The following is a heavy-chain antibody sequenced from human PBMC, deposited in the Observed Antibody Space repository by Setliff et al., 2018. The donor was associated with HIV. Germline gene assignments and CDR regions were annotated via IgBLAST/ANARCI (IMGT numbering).Heavy chain of an antibody. J-gene: IGHJ6*02. CDR2: IKSKTDGGTT. V-gene: IGHV3-15*01. Sequence: GSLRLSCAASGFTFDNAWMSWVRQAPGKGLEWVGRIKSKTDGGTTDYAAPVKGRFTISRDDSKNTLYLQMNSLKTEDTAVYYCTTYGSVTLSGMDVWGQGTTVTVSS. D-gene: IGHD3-10*01. CDR1: GFTFDNAW. CDR3: TTYGSVTLSGMDV.